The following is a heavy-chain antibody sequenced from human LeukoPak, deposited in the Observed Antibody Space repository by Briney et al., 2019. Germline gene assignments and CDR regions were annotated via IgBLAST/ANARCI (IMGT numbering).Heavy chain of an antibody. V-gene: IGHV4-30-4*01. CDR3: ARQARGFDL. J-gene: IGHJ5*02. D-gene: IGHD3-10*01. Sequence: PSGTLSLSCTVSGGSISGGYYHWGWNRRPPGQGLEWIVYIYYSGSTYYNPSLKSRLTISVYTSKNQFSLRLSSVTAAYTAVNYGARQARGFDLWGQGTLVTVSS. CDR1: GGSISGGYYH. CDR2: IYYSGST.